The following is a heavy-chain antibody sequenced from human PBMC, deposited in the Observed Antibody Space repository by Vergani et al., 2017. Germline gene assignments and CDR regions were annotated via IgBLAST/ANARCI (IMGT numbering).Heavy chain of an antibody. CDR3: ERGSVWDPDYDSSGYYYCLDY. D-gene: IGHD3-22*01. Sequence: QVQLVQSGAEVKKPGASEKVSCKASGGTFSSYAISWVRQAPGQGLEWMGRIIPILGIANYAQKFQGRVTMTGDKSTSAAYMELSSLRSEDTAVYYCERGSVWDPDYDSSGYYYCLDYWGQGTLVTVSS. CDR2: IIPILGIA. V-gene: IGHV1-69*04. CDR1: GGTFSSYA. J-gene: IGHJ4*02.